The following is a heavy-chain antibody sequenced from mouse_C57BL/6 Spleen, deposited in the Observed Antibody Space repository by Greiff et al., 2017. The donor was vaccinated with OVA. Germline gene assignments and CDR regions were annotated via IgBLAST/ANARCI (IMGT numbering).Heavy chain of an antibody. D-gene: IGHD3-3*01. CDR2: IYPGDGDT. V-gene: IGHV1-80*01. J-gene: IGHJ2*01. CDR1: GYAFSSYW. Sequence: QVQLQQSGAELVKPGASVKISCKASGYAFSSYWMNWVKKRPGKGLEWIGQIYPGDGDTNYNGKFKGKATLTADKSSSTAYMQLSSLTSEDSAVYFCARGDEDFDYWGQGTTLTVSS. CDR3: ARGDEDFDY.